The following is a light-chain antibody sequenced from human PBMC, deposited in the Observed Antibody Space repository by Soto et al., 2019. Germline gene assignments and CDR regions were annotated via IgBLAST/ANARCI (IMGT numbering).Light chain of an antibody. Sequence: DIPMTQSPSTLSASVGDRVTITCRASQSISSWLAWYQQNPGKAPKLLIYDASSLESGVPSRFSGSGSGTEFTLTISSLQPDDFATYYCQQYNSYPWKFGQGTKVESK. CDR3: QQYNSYPWK. CDR2: DAS. V-gene: IGKV1-5*01. J-gene: IGKJ1*01. CDR1: QSISSW.